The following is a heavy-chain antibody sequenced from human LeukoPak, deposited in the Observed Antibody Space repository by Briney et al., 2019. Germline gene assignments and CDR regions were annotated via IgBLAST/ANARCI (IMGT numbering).Heavy chain of an antibody. CDR3: ATEGPPQGGTTVTTGWFGP. Sequence: GGSLRLSCAASGFTFSNYWMSWVRQAPGKGLEWVANINPDGSVKYYVDSVKGRFTISGDNAKNSLYLQMNSLTAEDTAVYYCATEGPPQGGTTVTTGWFGPWGQGTLVTVSS. V-gene: IGHV3-7*01. J-gene: IGHJ5*02. CDR2: INPDGSVK. D-gene: IGHD4-11*01. CDR1: GFTFSNYW.